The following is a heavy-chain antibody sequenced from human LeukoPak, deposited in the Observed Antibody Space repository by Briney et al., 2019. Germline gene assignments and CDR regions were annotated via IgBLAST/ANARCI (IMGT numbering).Heavy chain of an antibody. CDR1: GFTVSSNY. CDR2: IYSGGST. V-gene: IGHV3-53*01. CDR3: ASGPSYCSSTSGYSDYYYGMDV. D-gene: IGHD2-2*01. Sequence: GGSLRLSCAASGFTVSSNYMSWVRQAPGKGLEWVSVIYSGGSTYYADSVKGRFTISTDNSKNTLYLQMNSLRAEDTAVYYCASGPSYCSSTSGYSDYYYGMDVWGQGTTVTVSS. J-gene: IGHJ6*02.